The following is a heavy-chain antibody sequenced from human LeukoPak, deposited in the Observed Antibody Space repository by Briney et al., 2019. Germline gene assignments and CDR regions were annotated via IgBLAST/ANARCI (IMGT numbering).Heavy chain of an antibody. D-gene: IGHD3-10*01. Sequence: SETLSLTCTVSGGSISSSYYWGWIRQPPGKGLEWIGSIYYSGSTNYNPSLKSRVTISVDTSKNQFSLKLSSVTAADTAVYYCARAHLLWFGELLGAFDIWGQGTMVTVSS. J-gene: IGHJ3*02. CDR1: GGSISSSYY. CDR2: IYYSGST. CDR3: ARAHLLWFGELLGAFDI. V-gene: IGHV4-39*07.